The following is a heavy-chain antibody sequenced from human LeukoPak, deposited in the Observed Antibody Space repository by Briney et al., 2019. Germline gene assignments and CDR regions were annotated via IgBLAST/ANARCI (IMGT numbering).Heavy chain of an antibody. Sequence: GGSLRLSCAASGFTFSSYGMSWVRQAPGKGLEWVSAISGSGGSTYYADSVKGRFTISRDNSKNTLYLQMNSLRAEDTAVYYCAKRSIAVAGKGYYYYMDVWGKGTTVTISS. V-gene: IGHV3-23*01. D-gene: IGHD6-19*01. CDR1: GFTFSSYG. CDR3: AKRSIAVAGKGYYYYMDV. CDR2: ISGSGGST. J-gene: IGHJ6*03.